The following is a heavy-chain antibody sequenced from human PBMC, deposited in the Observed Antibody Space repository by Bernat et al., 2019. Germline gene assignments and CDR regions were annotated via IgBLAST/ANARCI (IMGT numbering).Heavy chain of an antibody. CDR2: ISYDGSNK. J-gene: IGHJ4*02. D-gene: IGHD6-19*01. V-gene: IGHV3-30-3*01. Sequence: QVQLVESGGGVVQPGRSLRLSCAASGFTFSSYAMHWVRQAPGKGLEWVAVISYDGSNKYYADSVKGRFTISRDNSKNTLYLQMNSLRAEDTAVYSWARVYSSGWKRRGGVGGIDYWGQGTLVTVSS. CDR1: GFTFSSYA. CDR3: ARVYSSGWKRRGGVGGIDY.